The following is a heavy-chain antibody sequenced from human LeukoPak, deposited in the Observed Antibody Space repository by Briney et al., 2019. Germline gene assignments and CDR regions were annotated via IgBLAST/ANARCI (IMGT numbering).Heavy chain of an antibody. CDR1: GFTFSSYE. J-gene: IGHJ4*02. V-gene: IGHV3-48*03. CDR2: ISSSGTTV. CDR3: ARPPIGAAGGYFDH. Sequence: GGSLRLSCAASGFTFSSYEMNWVRQAPGKGLEWVSYISSSGTTVYYADSVKGRFTIPRDNAKNSLYLQMNSLRAEDTAVYYCARPPIGAAGGYFDHWGQGTLVTFSS. D-gene: IGHD6-13*01.